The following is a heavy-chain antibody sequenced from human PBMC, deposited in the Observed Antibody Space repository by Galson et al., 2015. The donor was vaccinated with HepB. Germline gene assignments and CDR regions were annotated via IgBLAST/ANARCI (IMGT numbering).Heavy chain of an antibody. J-gene: IGHJ4*02. Sequence: SVKVSCKASGYTFSTYSITWVRQAPGQGLEWMGWMSPDNRDTNYARKFQGRATMTTDTFTSTAYMELRSLRSDDTAVYYCARYRTPESGNFCDFWGQGTLVTVSS. V-gene: IGHV1-18*01. CDR2: MSPDNRDT. CDR3: ARYRTPESGNFCDF. D-gene: IGHD4-23*01. CDR1: GYTFSTYS.